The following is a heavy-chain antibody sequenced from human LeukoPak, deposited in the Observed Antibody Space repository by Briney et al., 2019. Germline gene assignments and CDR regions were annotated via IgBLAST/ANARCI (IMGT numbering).Heavy chain of an antibody. D-gene: IGHD3-3*01. V-gene: IGHV3-30*02. CDR1: GFTFSSYG. Sequence: GGSLRLSCAASGFTFSSYGMHWVRQAPGKGLEWVAFIQYDGSNKYYADSVKGRFTISRDNSKNTLYLQMNSLRVEDTAVYYCALFNTGYYDFWSGSDFDYWGQGTLVTVSS. CDR3: ALFNTGYYDFWSGSDFDY. CDR2: IQYDGSNK. J-gene: IGHJ4*02.